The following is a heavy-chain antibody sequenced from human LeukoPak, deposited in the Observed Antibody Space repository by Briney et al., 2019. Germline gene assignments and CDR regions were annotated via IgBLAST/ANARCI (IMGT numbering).Heavy chain of an antibody. D-gene: IGHD1-7*01. CDR1: GGSITSSSYY. CDR2: VYYSGTT. J-gene: IGHJ5*02. CDR3: ARSDRTYGNWFDP. Sequence: KTSETLSLTCTVSGGSITSSSYYWAWIRQPPGRGLEWIGSVYYSGTTYSNPSLKSRVTISVDTSKNQFSLKLTSVTAADTAVYYCARSDRTYGNWFDPWGQGVLVTVSS. V-gene: IGHV4-39*01.